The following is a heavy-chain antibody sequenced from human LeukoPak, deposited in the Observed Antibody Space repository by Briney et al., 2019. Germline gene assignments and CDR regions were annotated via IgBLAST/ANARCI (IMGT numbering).Heavy chain of an antibody. CDR3: AAYCSGGSCYPYTMQAFDI. Sequence: ASVKVSCKASGYTFTGYYIHWVRQAPGQGLEWMGWINPNSGGTNYAQNFEGRVTMTRDTSISTAYMELSRLRSDDTAVYYCAAYCSGGSCYPYTMQAFDIWGQGTMVTVSS. D-gene: IGHD2-15*01. V-gene: IGHV1-2*02. J-gene: IGHJ3*02. CDR1: GYTFTGYY. CDR2: INPNSGGT.